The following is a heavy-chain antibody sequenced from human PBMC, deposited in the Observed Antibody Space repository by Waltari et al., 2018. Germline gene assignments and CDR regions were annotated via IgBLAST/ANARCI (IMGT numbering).Heavy chain of an antibody. V-gene: IGHV3-30-3*01. Sequence: QVQLVQSGAEVKKPGASVKVSCKASGFTFSSYAMHWVRQAPGKGLEWVAVISYDGSNKYYADSVKGRFTISRDNSKNTLYLQMNSLRAEDTAVYYCARDTSNSDAPSFDYWGQGTLVTVSS. CDR2: ISYDGSNK. J-gene: IGHJ4*02. CDR3: ARDTSNSDAPSFDY. D-gene: IGHD4-4*01. CDR1: GFTFSSYA.